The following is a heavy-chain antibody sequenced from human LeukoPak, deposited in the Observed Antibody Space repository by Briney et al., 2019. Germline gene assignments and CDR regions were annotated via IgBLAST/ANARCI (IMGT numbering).Heavy chain of an antibody. D-gene: IGHD1-26*01. J-gene: IGHJ4*02. CDR3: AADSNRIAGST. Sequence: SVKVSCKASGFTFTSSAVQWVRQARGQRLEWIGWIVVGSGNTNYAQKFQERVTITRDMSTSTAYMELSSPRSEDTAVYYCAADSNRIAGSTWGQGTLVTVSS. CDR1: GFTFTSSA. CDR2: IVVGSGNT. V-gene: IGHV1-58*01.